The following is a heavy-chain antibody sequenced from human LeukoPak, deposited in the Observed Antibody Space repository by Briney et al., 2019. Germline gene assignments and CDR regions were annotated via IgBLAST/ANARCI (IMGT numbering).Heavy chain of an antibody. D-gene: IGHD5-12*01. CDR1: GFTFDDYG. CDR3: TRDALRGSGLFSGDAFDI. J-gene: IGHJ3*02. Sequence: PGGSLRLSCAASGFTFDDYGMSWVRQAPGKGLEWLGFVRSKTYGGTTEYAASVKGRFTISRDDSKSIAYLQINSLITEDTAMYYCTRDALRGSGLFSGDAFDIWGQGTVVTVSS. V-gene: IGHV3-49*04. CDR2: VRSKTYGGTT.